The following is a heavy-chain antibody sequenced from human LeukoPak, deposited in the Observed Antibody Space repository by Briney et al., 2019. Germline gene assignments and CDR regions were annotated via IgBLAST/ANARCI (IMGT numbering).Heavy chain of an antibody. Sequence: PGGSLRPSCAASGFTVSSNYMSWVRQAPGKGLEWVSVIYSVGSTYYADSVNGRFTISRDNSKNTLYLQMNSLRAEDTAVYYCARDNTVTTRGGYYFDYWGQGTLVTISS. D-gene: IGHD4-17*01. CDR2: IYSVGST. V-gene: IGHV3-53*05. J-gene: IGHJ4*02. CDR3: ARDNTVTTRGGYYFDY. CDR1: GFTVSSNY.